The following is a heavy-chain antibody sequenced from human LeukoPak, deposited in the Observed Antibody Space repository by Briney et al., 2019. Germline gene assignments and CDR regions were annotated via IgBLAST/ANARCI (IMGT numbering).Heavy chain of an antibody. CDR3: ARDQRDDYVWGSYRFPEQY. J-gene: IGHJ4*02. Sequence: ASVKVSCKASGYTFTSYGISWVRQAPGQGLEWMGWISAYNGNTNYAQKLQGRVTMTTDTSTSTAYMELRSLRSDDTAVYYCARDQRDDYVWGSYRFPEQYWGQGTLVTVSS. D-gene: IGHD3-16*02. CDR1: GYTFTSYG. V-gene: IGHV1-18*01. CDR2: ISAYNGNT.